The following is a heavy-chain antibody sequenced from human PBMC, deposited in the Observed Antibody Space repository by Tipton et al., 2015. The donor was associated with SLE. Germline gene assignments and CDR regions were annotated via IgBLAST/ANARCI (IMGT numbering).Heavy chain of an antibody. CDR3: ARVVGYSSSWYWDFDL. J-gene: IGHJ2*01. CDR1: GGSISSHY. V-gene: IGHV4-59*11. D-gene: IGHD6-13*01. Sequence: TLSLTCTVSGGSISSHYWSWIRQPPGKGLEWIGYIYYSGSTNYNPSLKSRVTISVDTSKNQFSLKLSSVTAADTAVYYCARVVGYSSSWYWDFDLWGRGTLVTVSS. CDR2: IYYSGST.